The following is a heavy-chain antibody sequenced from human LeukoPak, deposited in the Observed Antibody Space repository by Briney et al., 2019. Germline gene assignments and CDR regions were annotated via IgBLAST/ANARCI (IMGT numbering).Heavy chain of an antibody. D-gene: IGHD3-9*01. J-gene: IGHJ6*03. CDR1: GFTFINAW. V-gene: IGHV3-23*01. CDR3: AKGNVLRYFDWFYYMDV. CDR2: ISGSGGST. Sequence: PGGSLRLSCAASGFTFINAWMAWVRQAPGKGLEWVSAISGSGGSTYYADSVKGRFTISRDNSKNTLYLQMNSLRAEDTAVYYCAKGNVLRYFDWFYYMDVWGKGTTVTISS.